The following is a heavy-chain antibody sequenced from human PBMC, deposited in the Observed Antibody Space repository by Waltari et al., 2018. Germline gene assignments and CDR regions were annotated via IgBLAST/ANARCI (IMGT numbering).Heavy chain of an antibody. J-gene: IGHJ4*02. CDR2: IYYSGST. Sequence: QVQLQESGPGLVKPSETLSLTCTVPGGSISSYYWSWIRQPPGKGLEWIGYIYYSGSTNYNPSLKSRVTISVDTSKNQFSLKLSSVTAADTAVYYCARVVPYSSGWYGFDYWGQGTLVTVSS. CDR1: GGSISSYY. CDR3: ARVVPYSSGWYGFDY. D-gene: IGHD6-19*01. V-gene: IGHV4-59*01.